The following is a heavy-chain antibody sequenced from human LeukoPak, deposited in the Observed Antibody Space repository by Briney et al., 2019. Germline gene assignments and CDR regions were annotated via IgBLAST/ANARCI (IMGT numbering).Heavy chain of an antibody. CDR3: AKRGVVIRVILVGFHKEAYYFDS. V-gene: IGHV3-30*04. J-gene: IGHJ4*02. CDR2: ISYDATIE. CDR1: GFTFSNYA. Sequence: GGSLRLSCAASGFTFSNYAMHWVRQAPGKGLEWVAAISYDATIEHYADSVKGRFTIPRDNSKNTLYLQMNSLRAEDTAVYFCAKRGVVIRVILVGFHKEAYYFDSWGQGALVTVSS. D-gene: IGHD3-22*01.